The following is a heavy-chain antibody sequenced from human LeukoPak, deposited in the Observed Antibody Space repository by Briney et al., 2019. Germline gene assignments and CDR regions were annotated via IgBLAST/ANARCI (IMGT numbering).Heavy chain of an antibody. CDR2: TYYRSKWYN. J-gene: IGHJ4*02. CDR1: GDSVSSNSAA. CDR3: ARSFITGTSQQFDY. Sequence: SQALSLTCAISGDSVSSNSAAWNWIRQSPSRGLEWLGRTYYRSKWYNDYAVSVKSRITINPGTSKNQFSLQLNSVTPEDTAVYYCARSFITGTSQQFDYWGQGTLVTVSS. V-gene: IGHV6-1*01. D-gene: IGHD1-7*01.